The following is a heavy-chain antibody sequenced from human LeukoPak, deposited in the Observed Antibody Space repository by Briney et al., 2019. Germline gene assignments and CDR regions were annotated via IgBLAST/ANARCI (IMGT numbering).Heavy chain of an antibody. V-gene: IGHV1-69*01. CDR2: IMSMFGTA. D-gene: IGHD2-15*01. CDR3: ARGAAYCSGGSCYSG. J-gene: IGHJ4*02. Sequence: SVKVSCKASGGTFSSYAISWVRQAPGQGLEWMGGIMSMFGTAKYAQKFQGRVTITADESTSTAYMELSSLRSEDTAVYYCARGAAYCSGGSCYSGWGQGTLVTVSS. CDR1: GGTFSSYA.